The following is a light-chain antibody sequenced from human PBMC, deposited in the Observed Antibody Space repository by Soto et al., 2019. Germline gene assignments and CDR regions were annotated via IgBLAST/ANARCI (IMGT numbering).Light chain of an antibody. V-gene: IGLV2-8*01. CDR1: SSDVGGYNY. CDR3: SSYAGSNNVV. CDR2: XVS. J-gene: IGLJ2*01. Sequence: QSALTQPPSASGSPGQSVTISCTGTSSDVGGYNYVSWYQQHPGKAPKLMIYXVSKRPSGVPDXFSGSKSGNTASLTVSGLQXEXEAXYYCSSYAGSNNVVFGGGTKLTVL.